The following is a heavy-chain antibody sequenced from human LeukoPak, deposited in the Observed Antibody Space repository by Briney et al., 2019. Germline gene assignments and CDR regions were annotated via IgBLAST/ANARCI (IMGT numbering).Heavy chain of an antibody. J-gene: IGHJ4*02. CDR3: AKDRISSWALRGGGDLDY. CDR2: ISGSGGST. Sequence: QPGGSLRLSCAASGFTFSSYAMSWVRQAPGKGLEWVSAISGSGGSTYYADSVKGRFTISRDNSKNTLYLQMNSLRAEDTAVYYCAKDRISSWALRGGGDLDYWGQGTLVTVSS. CDR1: GFTFSSYA. V-gene: IGHV3-23*01. D-gene: IGHD6-13*01.